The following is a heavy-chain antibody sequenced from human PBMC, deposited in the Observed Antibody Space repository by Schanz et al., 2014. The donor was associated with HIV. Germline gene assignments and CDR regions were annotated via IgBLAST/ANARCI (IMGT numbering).Heavy chain of an antibody. J-gene: IGHJ6*02. Sequence: QVQLVESGGGVVQPGRSLRLSCAASGFTFSDYYMSWIRQAPGKGLEWVSYISSSGSTIHYADSVKGRFTISRDNAKNSLYLQMNSLRAEDTAVYYCARGLAARLPHYHFGMDVWGQGTTVTVSS. CDR2: ISSSGSTI. D-gene: IGHD6-6*01. CDR3: ARGLAARLPHYHFGMDV. CDR1: GFTFSDYY. V-gene: IGHV3-11*01.